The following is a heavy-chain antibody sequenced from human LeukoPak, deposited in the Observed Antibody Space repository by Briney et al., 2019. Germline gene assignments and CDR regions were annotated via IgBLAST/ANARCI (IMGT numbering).Heavy chain of an antibody. CDR1: GLTVSRNY. Sequence: GGSLRLSCAASGLTVSRNYMSWVRQAPGKGLEWVSVIYSGGSTYYADSVKGRFTISRDNSKNTLYLQMNSLRAEDTAVYYCARDRGSSYFQHWGQGTLVTVSS. CDR2: IYSGGST. V-gene: IGHV3-53*01. CDR3: ARDRGSSYFQH. J-gene: IGHJ1*01. D-gene: IGHD3-10*01.